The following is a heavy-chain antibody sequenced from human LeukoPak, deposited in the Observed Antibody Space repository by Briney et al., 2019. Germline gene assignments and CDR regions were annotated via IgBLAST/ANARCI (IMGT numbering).Heavy chain of an antibody. CDR1: GISFDDYH. D-gene: IGHD1-26*01. Sequence: GGSRRLSCAASGISFDDYHMNWIRQSPGKGLEGISYISSRGNVMYYADSVQGRFTISRDTTKNSWYLQMNSLRVEDTAVYYCSGRGAGPYYFEFWGQGTLVTVSS. CDR3: SGRGAGPYYFEF. J-gene: IGHJ4*02. CDR2: ISSRGNVM. V-gene: IGHV3-11*01.